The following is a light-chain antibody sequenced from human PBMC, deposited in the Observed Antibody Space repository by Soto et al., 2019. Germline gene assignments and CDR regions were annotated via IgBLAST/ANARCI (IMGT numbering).Light chain of an antibody. V-gene: IGLV3-21*04. CDR2: YNS. CDR1: NIGSNG. CDR3: QVWAGSSDQVV. J-gene: IGLJ2*01. Sequence: SSELTQPPSVSVAPGKTASITCGGYNIGSNGVHWYQQKPAQAPVVVIYYNSDRPSGIPERFSGSNSGNTATLTISRVEAGDEADYYCQVWAGSSDQVVFGGGTQLTVL.